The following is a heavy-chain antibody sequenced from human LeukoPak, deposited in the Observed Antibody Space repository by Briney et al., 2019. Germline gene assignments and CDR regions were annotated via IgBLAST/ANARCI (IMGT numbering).Heavy chain of an antibody. D-gene: IGHD4-17*01. V-gene: IGHV1-46*01. CDR1: GYTFTNYY. CDR3: ARDKDYGWAAVDY. Sequence: ASVKVSCKASGYTFTNYYMHWVRQAPGQGLEWMGIINPSDGSTNYARNFQGRVTMTRDTSTSTVYMELSILRSEDTAVYYCARDKDYGWAAVDYWGQGTLVTVSS. J-gene: IGHJ4*02. CDR2: INPSDGST.